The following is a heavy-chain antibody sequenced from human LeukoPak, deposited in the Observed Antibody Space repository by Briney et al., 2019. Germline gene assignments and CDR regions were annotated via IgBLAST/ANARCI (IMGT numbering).Heavy chain of an antibody. J-gene: IGHJ4*02. CDR1: GFIFSSYW. Sequence: GGSLRLSCAASGFIFSSYWMTWVRQAPGKGLEWVANIKQAGSENSYVDSVKGRFTVSRDNAKNSLYLQINSLRAEDTAVYYCAKGLQHYDILTGYRGGYYFDYWGQGTLVTVSS. V-gene: IGHV3-7*01. CDR2: IKQAGSEN. CDR3: AKGLQHYDILTGYRGGYYFDY. D-gene: IGHD3-9*01.